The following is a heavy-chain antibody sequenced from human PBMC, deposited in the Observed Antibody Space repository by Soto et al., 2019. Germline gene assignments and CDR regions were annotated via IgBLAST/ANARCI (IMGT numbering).Heavy chain of an antibody. J-gene: IGHJ4*02. CDR3: AKGIRWLVRAVRIIFDY. CDR2: ICYDRSNK. V-gene: IGHV3-33*03. CDR1: GFTFSSYG. D-gene: IGHD6-19*01. Sequence: PGGSLRLSCAASGFTFSSYGMHWVRQAPGKGLEWVAGICYDRSNKGYADSVKGRFTISRDNAKNSLYLQMNSLRAEDTVLYYCAKGIRWLVRAVRIIFDYWGQGTLVTVSS.